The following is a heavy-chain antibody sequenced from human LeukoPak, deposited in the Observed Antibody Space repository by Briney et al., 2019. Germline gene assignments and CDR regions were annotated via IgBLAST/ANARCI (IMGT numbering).Heavy chain of an antibody. CDR1: GLTLCIYS. J-gene: IGHJ4*02. D-gene: IGHD5-24*01. CDR3: ARDLVDGYNYADY. V-gene: IGHV3-21*01. CDR2: ISSNSRYI. Sequence: GGSLRLSCAPSGLTLCIYSTNWARHAPGEGLEWVSSISSNSRYIYYTHSVKTAYTLSRDNAKISLYMQMNSLRAEDTAVYYCARDLVDGYNYADYWGEGTLVTVSS.